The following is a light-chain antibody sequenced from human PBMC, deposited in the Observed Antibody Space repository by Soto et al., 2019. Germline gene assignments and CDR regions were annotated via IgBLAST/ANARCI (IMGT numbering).Light chain of an antibody. CDR3: HQYNSWPRGT. Sequence: EIVMTQSPATLSVSPGEGATVSCRASQSVSSNLAWYQQKPGQAPRLLIYGASTRATGIPARFSGSGSGTEFTLTISSLQSEDSAVYYCHQYNSWPRGTFGPGTKVEIK. J-gene: IGKJ3*01. CDR2: GAS. V-gene: IGKV3-15*01. CDR1: QSVSSN.